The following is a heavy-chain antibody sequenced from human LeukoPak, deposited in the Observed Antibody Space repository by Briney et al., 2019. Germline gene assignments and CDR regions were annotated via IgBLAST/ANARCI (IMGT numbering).Heavy chain of an antibody. D-gene: IGHD4-17*01. Sequence: GGSLRLSCAASGFTFSGYWMSWVRQAPGKGLEWVAHIKQDGSEEYYVDSVRGRFTISRDNSKNTLYLQMNSLRAEDTAVYYCARLYGTYPGWFDPWGQGTLVTVSS. CDR1: GFTFSGYW. V-gene: IGHV3-7*02. CDR2: IKQDGSEE. J-gene: IGHJ5*02. CDR3: ARLYGTYPGWFDP.